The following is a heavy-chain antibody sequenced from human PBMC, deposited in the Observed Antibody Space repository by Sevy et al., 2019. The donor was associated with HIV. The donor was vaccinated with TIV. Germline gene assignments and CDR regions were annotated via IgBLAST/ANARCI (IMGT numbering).Heavy chain of an antibody. V-gene: IGHV3-7*01. CDR1: GFTFSSYW. D-gene: IGHD3-16*01. J-gene: IGHJ3*02. CDR3: ARGGGYDAFDI. CDR2: IKQDGSEK. Sequence: GGSLRLSCAASGFTFSSYWMSWVRQAPGKGLEWVANIKQDGSEKYYVDSVKGRFTISRDNAKNSLYLQMNSLRTEDTAVYYCARGGGYDAFDIWGQWTMVTVSS.